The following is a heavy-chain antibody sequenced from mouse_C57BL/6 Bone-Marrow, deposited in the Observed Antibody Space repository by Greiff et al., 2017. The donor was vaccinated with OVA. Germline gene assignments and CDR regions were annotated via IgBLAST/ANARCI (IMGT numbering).Heavy chain of an antibody. CDR2: INPGSGGT. D-gene: IGHD3-2*02. J-gene: IGHJ4*01. Sequence: VQLQQSGAELVRPGTSVKVSCKASGYAFTNYLIEWVKQRPGQGLEWIGVINPGSGGTNYNEKFKGKATLTADKSSSTAYMQLSSLTSEDSAVYFCARLRNSSGYAMDYWGQGTSVTVSS. CDR1: GYAFTNYL. V-gene: IGHV1-54*01. CDR3: ARLRNSSGYAMDY.